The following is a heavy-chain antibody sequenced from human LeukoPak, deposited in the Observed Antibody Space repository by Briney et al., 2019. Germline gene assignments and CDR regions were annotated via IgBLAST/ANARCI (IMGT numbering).Heavy chain of an antibody. J-gene: IGHJ6*02. V-gene: IGHV4-34*01. CDR1: GGSFSGYY. CDR2: INHSGST. D-gene: IGHD3-10*01. Sequence: SETLSLTCAVCGGSFSGYYWSWIRQPPGKGLEWIGEINHSGSTNYNPSLKSRVTISVDTSKNQFSLKLSSVTAADTAVYYCARVRGTITMVRGVITYYYYGMDVWGQGTTVTVSS. CDR3: ARVRGTITMVRGVITYYYYGMDV.